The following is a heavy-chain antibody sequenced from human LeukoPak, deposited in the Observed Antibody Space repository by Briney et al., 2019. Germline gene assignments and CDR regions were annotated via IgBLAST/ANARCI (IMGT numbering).Heavy chain of an antibody. Sequence: GGSLRLSCAASGFTFSSYWMHWVRQAPGKGLEWVAILKQDGSEKYYVDSVKGRFTISRDNAKNSVYLQMNSLRAEDTAVYYCARAFDRGWFDPWGQGTLVTVSS. CDR3: ARAFDRGWFDP. CDR1: GFTFSSYW. D-gene: IGHD2/OR15-2a*01. CDR2: LKQDGSEK. J-gene: IGHJ5*02. V-gene: IGHV3-7*01.